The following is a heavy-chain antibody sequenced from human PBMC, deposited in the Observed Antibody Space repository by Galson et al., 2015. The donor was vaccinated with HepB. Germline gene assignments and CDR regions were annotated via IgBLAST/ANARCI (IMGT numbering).Heavy chain of an antibody. J-gene: IGHJ4*02. CDR1: GGTFSSYA. CDR2: IIPIFGTA. CDR3: ARGLYAARVDY. D-gene: IGHD6-6*01. V-gene: IGHV1-69*13. Sequence: SVKVSCKASGGTFSSYAISWVQQAPGQGLEWMGGIIPIFGTANYAQKFQGRVTITADESTSTAYMELSSLRSEDTAVYYCARGLYAARVDYWGQGTLVTVSS.